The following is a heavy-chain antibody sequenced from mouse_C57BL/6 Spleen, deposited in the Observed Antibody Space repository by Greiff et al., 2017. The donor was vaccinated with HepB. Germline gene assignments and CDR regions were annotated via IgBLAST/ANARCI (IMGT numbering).Heavy chain of an antibody. CDR3: VRRDSSGYVWFAY. V-gene: IGHV10-1*01. D-gene: IGHD3-2*02. J-gene: IGHJ3*01. CDR1: GFSFNTYA. Sequence: DAGGGLVQPKGSLKLSCAASGFSFNTYAMNWVRQAPGKGLEWVARIRSKSNNYATYYADSVKDRFTISRDDSESMLYLQMNNLKTEDTAMYYCVRRDSSGYVWFAYWGQGTLVTVSA. CDR2: IRSKSNNYAT.